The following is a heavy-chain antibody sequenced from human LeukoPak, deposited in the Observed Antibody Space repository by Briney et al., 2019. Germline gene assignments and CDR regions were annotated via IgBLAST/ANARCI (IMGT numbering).Heavy chain of an antibody. Sequence: GGSLRLSCTASGLTFSVFPMIWVRQAPGKGLEWVSAISGSGDTTYSADSVKGRFTISRDNSKNTLYLQMNSLRPDDTAVYYCAKDRGIWGQGTLVTVSS. CDR3: AKDRGI. CDR1: GLTFSVFP. V-gene: IGHV3-23*01. J-gene: IGHJ4*02. CDR2: ISGSGDTT.